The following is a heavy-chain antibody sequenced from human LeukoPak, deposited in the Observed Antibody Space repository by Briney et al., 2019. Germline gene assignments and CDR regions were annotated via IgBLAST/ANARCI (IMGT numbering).Heavy chain of an antibody. Sequence: PGGSLRLSCAASGFTFNNYAMHWVRQGPGKGLEWVSLISGDGGRIYYADSMKGRFTISKDNSKNTLYLQMNSLRVEDTAVYYCAKDYSSSSLHFDYWGQGTLVTVSS. CDR2: ISGDGGRI. CDR1: GFTFNNYA. CDR3: AKDYSSSSLHFDY. D-gene: IGHD6-13*01. V-gene: IGHV3-43*02. J-gene: IGHJ4*02.